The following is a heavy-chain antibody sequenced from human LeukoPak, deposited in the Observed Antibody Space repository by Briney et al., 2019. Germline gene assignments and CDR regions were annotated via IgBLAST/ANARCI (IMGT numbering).Heavy chain of an antibody. CDR2: ISSNGGST. Sequence: GGSLRLSCAASGFTFSSYAMHWVRQAPGKGLEYVSAISSNGGSTYYANSVKGRFTISRDNSKNTLYLQMGSLRAEDMAVYYCARRSVVPAAIGAFDIWGQGTMVTVSS. D-gene: IGHD2-2*01. V-gene: IGHV3-64*01. J-gene: IGHJ3*02. CDR1: GFTFSSYA. CDR3: ARRSVVPAAIGAFDI.